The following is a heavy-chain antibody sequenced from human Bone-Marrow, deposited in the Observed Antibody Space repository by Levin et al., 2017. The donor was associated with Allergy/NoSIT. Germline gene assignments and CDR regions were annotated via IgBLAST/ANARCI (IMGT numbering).Heavy chain of an antibody. CDR2: MYYTGST. J-gene: IGHJ5*02. CDR3: ARMKEGHLLKGNWLDP. V-gene: IGHV4-31*03. Sequence: SETLSLTCTVSGDSIRSGNDYWSWIRQHPGKGLEWIGSMYYTGSTYYNPSLKSRATISVDTSKNQFSLSLRSVTPADTAVYYCARMKEGHLLKGNWLDPWGQGTLVTVSS. CDR1: GDSIRSGNDY.